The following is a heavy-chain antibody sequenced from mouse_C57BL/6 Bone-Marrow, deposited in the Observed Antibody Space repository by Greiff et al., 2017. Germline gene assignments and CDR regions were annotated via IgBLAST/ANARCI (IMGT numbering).Heavy chain of an antibody. Sequence: VQLQQSGPGLVQPSQSLSITCTASGFSLTSYGVHWVRQSPGKGLEWLGVIWSGGSTDYNAAFISRLSSSKDNSKSQVFFKMNSLQADDTAIYYCASPLTTNYAMDYWGQGTSVTDSS. CDR2: IWSGGST. CDR3: ASPLTTNYAMDY. V-gene: IGHV2-2*01. CDR1: GFSLTSYG. D-gene: IGHD2-12*01. J-gene: IGHJ4*01.